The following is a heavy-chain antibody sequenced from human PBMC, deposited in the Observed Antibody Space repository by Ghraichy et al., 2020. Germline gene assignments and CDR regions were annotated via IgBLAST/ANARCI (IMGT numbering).Heavy chain of an antibody. CDR3: VKDISGDLGDY. CDR2: ISDSGAGT. CDR1: GFTFSSYA. D-gene: IGHD7-27*01. V-gene: IGHV3-23*01. J-gene: IGHJ4*02. Sequence: GGSLRLSCAASGFTFSSYAMSWVRQAPGKGLEWVSSISDSGAGTYYADPVKGRFTISRDNSKNMVYVQMNSLRVEDTAVYYCVKDISGDLGDYWGQGTLVTVSS.